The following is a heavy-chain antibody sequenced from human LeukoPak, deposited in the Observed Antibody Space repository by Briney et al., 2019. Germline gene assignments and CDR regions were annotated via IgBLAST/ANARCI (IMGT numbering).Heavy chain of an antibody. D-gene: IGHD4-17*01. CDR1: GYTFTDYY. J-gene: IGHJ5*02. Sequence: ASVKVSCKASGYTFTDYYIHWVRQAPGQGLEWMAWMNPNSGGTSYAQKFQGRVTMTRDTSISTAYMELSRLRSDDTAVYYCARVYGDYDWFDPWGQGTLVTVSS. CDR2: MNPNSGGT. CDR3: ARVYGDYDWFDP. V-gene: IGHV1-2*02.